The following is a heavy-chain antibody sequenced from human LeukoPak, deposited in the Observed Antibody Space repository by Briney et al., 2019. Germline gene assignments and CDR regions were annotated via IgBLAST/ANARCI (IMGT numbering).Heavy chain of an antibody. Sequence: GASVKVSCKASGYTFTSYDINWVRQATGQGLEWMGWMNPNSGNTGYALRFQGRVTMTRNTSISTAYMELSSPRSEDTAVYYCAGVSGSDYEFDHWGQGTLVTVSS. CDR3: AGVSGSDYEFDH. CDR2: MNPNSGNT. CDR1: GYTFTSYD. V-gene: IGHV1-8*01. J-gene: IGHJ4*02. D-gene: IGHD1-26*01.